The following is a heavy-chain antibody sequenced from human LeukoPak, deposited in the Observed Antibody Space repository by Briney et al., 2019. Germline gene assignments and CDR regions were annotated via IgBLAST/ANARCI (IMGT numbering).Heavy chain of an antibody. V-gene: IGHV4-39*01. CDR1: GGSISSGGYY. CDR3: ARLAQGGGSYGFDY. D-gene: IGHD3-16*01. CDR2: IYYSGST. J-gene: IGHJ4*02. Sequence: SETLSLTCNVSGGSISSGGYYWVWIRQPPGKGLEWIATIYYSGSTYYNPSLKSRVTISVDTSKNQFSLKLSSMTAADTAVYYCARLAQGGGSYGFDYWGQGTLVTVSS.